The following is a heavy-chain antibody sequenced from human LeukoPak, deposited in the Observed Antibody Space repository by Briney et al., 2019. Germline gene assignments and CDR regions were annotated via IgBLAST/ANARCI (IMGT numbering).Heavy chain of an antibody. CDR2: VYDSGSA. D-gene: IGHD3-10*01. CDR1: GFTFSSYA. V-gene: IGHV4-30-4*07. J-gene: IGHJ4*02. CDR3: ARVRGAQTFDY. Sequence: LRLSCAASGFTFSSYAMSWIRQPPGKGLEWIGYVYDSGSAYYNPSLNSRFTISVDTSKNQFSLKVSSVTAADTAVYYCARVRGAQTFDYWGQGTLVTVSS.